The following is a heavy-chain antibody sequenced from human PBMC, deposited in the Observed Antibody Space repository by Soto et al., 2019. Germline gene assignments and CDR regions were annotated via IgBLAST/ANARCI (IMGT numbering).Heavy chain of an antibody. Sequence: QVQLQQWGAGLLKPSETLSLTCAVYGGSFSGYYCSWIRQPPGKGLEWIGEINHSGSTNYNPSLKSRVTISVDTSKNQFSLKLSSVTAADTAVYYCATSEGLVAPFHDWGQGTLVTVSS. V-gene: IGHV4-34*01. CDR2: INHSGST. J-gene: IGHJ4*02. D-gene: IGHD5-12*01. CDR3: ATSEGLVAPFHD. CDR1: GGSFSGYY.